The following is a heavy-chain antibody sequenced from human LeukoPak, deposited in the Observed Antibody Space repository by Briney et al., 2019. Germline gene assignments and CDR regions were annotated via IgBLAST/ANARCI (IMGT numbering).Heavy chain of an antibody. Sequence: GGSLRLSCAASGFTFSSYAMHWVRQAPGKGLEWVAVISYDGSNKYYADSVKGQFTISRDNSKNTLYLHMNSLRPEDTAVYYCARGAVVVAATFYYYGMDVWGQGTTVTVSS. CDR3: ARGAVVVAATFYYYGMDV. CDR1: GFTFSSYA. CDR2: ISYDGSNK. D-gene: IGHD2-15*01. J-gene: IGHJ6*02. V-gene: IGHV3-30*04.